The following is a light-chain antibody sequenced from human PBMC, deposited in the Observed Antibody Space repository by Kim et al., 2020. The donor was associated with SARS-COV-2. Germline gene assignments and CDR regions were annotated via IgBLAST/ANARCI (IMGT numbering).Light chain of an antibody. CDR3: QQSFSNPRT. V-gene: IGKV1-39*01. J-gene: IGKJ2*01. Sequence: DIQMTQSPSSLSASVGDRVTLTCRASQNIMKYLNWYQQKPGKAPKLLIHAASSLQSGVPSRFSGSGSGTDFSLTINSLQLEDFATYSCQQSFSNPRTFGQGTKLEI. CDR1: QNIMKY. CDR2: AAS.